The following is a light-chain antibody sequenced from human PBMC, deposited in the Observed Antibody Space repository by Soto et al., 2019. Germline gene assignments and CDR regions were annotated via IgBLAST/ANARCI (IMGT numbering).Light chain of an antibody. Sequence: DIQMTQSPSTLSASVGDRVSITCRASQRISSWLAWYQQKPGKAPKLLIYDASSLESGVPSRFSGSGSGTEFTLTISSLHPDDFATYYCQRYHGYSWTFGQGTKVEIK. CDR1: QRISSW. V-gene: IGKV1-5*01. CDR2: DAS. CDR3: QRYHGYSWT. J-gene: IGKJ1*01.